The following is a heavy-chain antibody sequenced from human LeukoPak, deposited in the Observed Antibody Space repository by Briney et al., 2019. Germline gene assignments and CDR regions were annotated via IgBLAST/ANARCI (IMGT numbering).Heavy chain of an antibody. J-gene: IGHJ4*02. CDR1: GFTFSSYG. Sequence: PGGSLRLSCAASGFTFSSYGMHWVRQASGKGLEWVGRIRSKANNYATAYAASVKGRFTISRDDSKNTAYLQMNSLKTGDTAVYFCSSGLSVLRSNNTPVDYWGQGTLVTVSS. CDR2: IRSKANNYAT. CDR3: SSGLSVLRSNNTPVDY. D-gene: IGHD4-17*01. V-gene: IGHV3-73*01.